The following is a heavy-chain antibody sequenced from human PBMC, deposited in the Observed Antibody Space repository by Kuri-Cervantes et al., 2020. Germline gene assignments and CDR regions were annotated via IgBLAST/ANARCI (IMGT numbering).Heavy chain of an antibody. V-gene: IGHV3-30-3*01. J-gene: IGHJ6*02. CDR3: ARDLEGCDWGGMDV. Sequence: GGSLRLSCAASGFTFSSYAMHWVRQAPGKGLEWVAVISYDGSNKYYADSVKGRFTISRDNSKNTLYLQMNSLRAEDTAVYYCARDLEGCDWGGMDVWGQGTTVTVSS. D-gene: IGHD5-12*01. CDR1: GFTFSSYA. CDR2: ISYDGSNK.